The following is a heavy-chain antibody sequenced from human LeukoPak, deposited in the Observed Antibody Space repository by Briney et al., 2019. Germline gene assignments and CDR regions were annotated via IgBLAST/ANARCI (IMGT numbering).Heavy chain of an antibody. CDR2: IYYSGST. J-gene: IGHJ5*02. CDR1: GGSISSYY. CDR3: ANASIVRAYPVWFDP. D-gene: IGHD1-26*01. Sequence: SETLSLTCTVSGGSISSYYWSWIRQPPGKGLEWIGYIYYSGSTNYNPSLKIRVTISVDTSNNQFSLKLSSVTAADTAVSSCANASIVRAYPVWFDPWGQGTLVTVSS. V-gene: IGHV4-59*01.